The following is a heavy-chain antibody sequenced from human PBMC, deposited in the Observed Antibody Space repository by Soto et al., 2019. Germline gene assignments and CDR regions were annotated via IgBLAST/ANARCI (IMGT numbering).Heavy chain of an antibody. Sequence: PGESLKISCKGSGYSFTSYWISWVRQMPGKGLEWMGRIDPSDSYTNYSPSFQGHVTISADKSISTAYLQWSSLKASDTAMYYCARRSYCSGGSCIPYGMDVWGQGTTVTVSS. D-gene: IGHD2-15*01. CDR2: IDPSDSYT. CDR3: ARRSYCSGGSCIPYGMDV. J-gene: IGHJ6*02. CDR1: GYSFTSYW. V-gene: IGHV5-10-1*01.